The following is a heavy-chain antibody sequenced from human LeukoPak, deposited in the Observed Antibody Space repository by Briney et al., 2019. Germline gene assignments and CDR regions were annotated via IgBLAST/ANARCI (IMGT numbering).Heavy chain of an antibody. CDR1: GGSISSSSYY. J-gene: IGHJ4*02. Sequence: SETLSLTCTVSGGSISSSSYYWGWIRQPPGKGLEWIGNIYYSGSTYYNPSLKSRVTISVDTSKNQFSLKLNSVTAADTAVYYCARQVALAGPYFDSWGQGTLVTVSS. CDR2: IYYSGST. D-gene: IGHD6-13*01. CDR3: ARQVALAGPYFDS. V-gene: IGHV4-39*01.